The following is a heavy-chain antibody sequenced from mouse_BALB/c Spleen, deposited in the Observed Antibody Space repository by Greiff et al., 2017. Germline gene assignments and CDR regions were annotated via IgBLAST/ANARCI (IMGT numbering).Heavy chain of an antibody. V-gene: IGHV5-6*01. Sequence: EVQLVESGGDLVKPGGSLKLSCAASGFTFSSYGMSWVRQTPDKRLEWVATISSGGSYTYYPDSVKGRFTISRDNAKNTLYLQMSSLKSEDTAMDYCARQDYSFYYFDYWGQGTTLTVSS. CDR2: ISSGGSYT. J-gene: IGHJ2*01. D-gene: IGHD2-12*01. CDR3: ARQDYSFYYFDY. CDR1: GFTFSSYG.